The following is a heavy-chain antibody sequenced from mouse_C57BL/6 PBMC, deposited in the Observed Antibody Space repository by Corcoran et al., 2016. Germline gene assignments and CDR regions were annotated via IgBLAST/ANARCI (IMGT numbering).Heavy chain of an antibody. D-gene: IGHD1-1*01. CDR3: ARQASYAWFAY. CDR2: INTYSGVP. Sequence: QIQLVQSGPELKKPGETVKISCKASGYTFTTSGMSWVKQAPGKGLKWMGWINTYSGVPTYADDFKGRFAFSLETSASTAYLQINNLKNEDTATYFCARQASYAWFAYWGQGTLVTVSA. V-gene: IGHV9-3*01. CDR1: GYTFTTSG. J-gene: IGHJ3*01.